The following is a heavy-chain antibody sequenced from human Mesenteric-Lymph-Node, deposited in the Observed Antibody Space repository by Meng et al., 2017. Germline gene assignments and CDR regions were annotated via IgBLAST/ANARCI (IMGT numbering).Heavy chain of an antibody. CDR3: ARRGNMVRLQYYFDY. Sequence: GGSLRLSCAASEFTFSSYWMHWVRQAPGKGLVWVSRIKGDGSTTRYADSVKGRFTISRDNAKNSLYLQMNSLRAEDTAVYYCARRGNMVRLQYYFDYWGQGTLVTVSS. CDR2: IKGDGSTT. J-gene: IGHJ4*02. CDR1: EFTFSSYW. V-gene: IGHV3-74*01. D-gene: IGHD2/OR15-2a*01.